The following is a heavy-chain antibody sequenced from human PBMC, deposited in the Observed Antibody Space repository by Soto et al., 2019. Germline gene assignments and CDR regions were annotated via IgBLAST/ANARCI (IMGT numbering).Heavy chain of an antibody. CDR3: AIQRSTGSYYYGMDV. CDR1: GGTFSSYA. CDR2: IIPIFGTA. Sequence: SVKVSCKASGGTFSSYAISWVRQAPGQGLEWMGGIIPIFGTANYAQKFQGRVTITADESTSTAYMELSSLRSEDTAVYYCAIQRSTGSYYYGMDVWGRGTTVTVSS. J-gene: IGHJ6*02. D-gene: IGHD4-4*01. V-gene: IGHV1-69*13.